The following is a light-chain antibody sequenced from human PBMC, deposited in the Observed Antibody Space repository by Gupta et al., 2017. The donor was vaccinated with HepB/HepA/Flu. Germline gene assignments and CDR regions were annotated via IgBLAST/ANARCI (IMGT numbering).Light chain of an antibody. Sequence: SSELTLDPAVSVARGQTVMRTGQVASLRVYNADWYQQYPGQAPQRIIYGKNYRHSGIPDRFSGSNSGTTASFTITGAQAGDAADYYCPSLQSSANGRLFGGGTKFTVL. CDR1: SLRVYN. CDR2: GKN. J-gene: IGLJ2*01. CDR3: PSLQSSANGRL. V-gene: IGLV3-19*01.